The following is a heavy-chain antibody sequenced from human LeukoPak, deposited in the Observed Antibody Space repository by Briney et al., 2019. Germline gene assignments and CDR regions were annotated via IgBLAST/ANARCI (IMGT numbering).Heavy chain of an antibody. CDR2: ISSSGNTI. J-gene: IGHJ4*02. V-gene: IGHV3-48*03. CDR3: ARRSGYNLAYFDY. CDR1: GFTFSSYE. Sequence: GGSLRLSCAASGFTFSSYEMNWVRQAPGKGLEWVSNISSSGNTIDNADSVKGRFTISRDNAKNSLYLQMNSLRAEDTAVYYCARRSGYNLAYFDYWGQGTLVTVYS. D-gene: IGHD5-24*01.